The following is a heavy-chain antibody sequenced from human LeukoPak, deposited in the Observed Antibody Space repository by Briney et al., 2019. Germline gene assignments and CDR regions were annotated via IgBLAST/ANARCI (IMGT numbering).Heavy chain of an antibody. CDR2: IYYSGST. V-gene: IGHV4-39*07. CDR3: ARGGSSWYNYYYYYMDV. J-gene: IGHJ6*03. CDR1: GGSISSSSYY. Sequence: KPSETLSLTCTVSGGSISSSSYYWGWIRQPPGKGLEWIGSIYYSGSTYYNPSLKSRVTISVDTSKNQFSLKLSSVTAADTAVYYCARGGSSWYNYYYYYMDVWGKGTTVTVSS. D-gene: IGHD6-13*01.